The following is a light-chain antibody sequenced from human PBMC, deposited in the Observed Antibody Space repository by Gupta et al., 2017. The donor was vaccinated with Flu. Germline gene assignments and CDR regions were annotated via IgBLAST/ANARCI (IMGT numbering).Light chain of an antibody. J-gene: IGKJ3*01. CDR2: MAS. CDR1: QSLSYTGNNKHF. Sequence: DIVMTQSPESLTVSLGAGATIHCRSSQSLSYTGNNKHFVAWYQQRPGQPPKLLISMASERASGVPDRFRGSGSGTHYTLTISSLQPEDVAVYYCQQHYESPQTFGRGTRVEI. V-gene: IGKV4-1*01. CDR3: QQHYESPQT.